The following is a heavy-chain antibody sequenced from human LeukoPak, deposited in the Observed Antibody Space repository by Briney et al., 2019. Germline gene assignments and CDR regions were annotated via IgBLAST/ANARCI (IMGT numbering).Heavy chain of an antibody. CDR3: ARDMRAYSGYDIYYYYDLDV. V-gene: IGHV3-21*01. CDR2: ISSTSDYI. D-gene: IGHD5-12*01. Sequence: GGSLRLSCAASGFTFSSYSMNWVRQAPGKGLEWVSSISSTSDYIYYADSVKGRFTISRDNAKNAPSLQMNRLRAEDTAVYYCARDMRAYSGYDIYYYYDLDVWGPGTTVTVSS. CDR1: GFTFSSYS. J-gene: IGHJ6*02.